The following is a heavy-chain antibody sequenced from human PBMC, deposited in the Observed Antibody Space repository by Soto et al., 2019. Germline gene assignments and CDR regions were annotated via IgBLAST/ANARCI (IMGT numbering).Heavy chain of an antibody. CDR3: AKDLTPNWGSVNYYFDY. CDR2: ISGSGGST. Sequence: PGGSLRLSCAASGFTFSSYAMSWVRQAPGKGLEWVSAISGSGGSTYYADSVKGRFTISRDNSKNTLYLQMNSLRAEDTAVYYCAKDLTPNWGSVNYYFDYWGQGTLVTVSS. J-gene: IGHJ4*02. CDR1: GFTFSSYA. V-gene: IGHV3-23*01. D-gene: IGHD7-27*01.